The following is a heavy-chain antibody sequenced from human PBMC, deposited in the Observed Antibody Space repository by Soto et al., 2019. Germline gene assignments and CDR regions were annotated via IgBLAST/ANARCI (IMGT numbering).Heavy chain of an antibody. V-gene: IGHV4-59*01. CDR2: IHNSGSA. D-gene: IGHD6-13*01. J-gene: IGHJ4*02. Sequence: WTWIRQPPGKGLEWIGYIHNSGSASYNPSLKSRVTISIDTSKNQFSLKLSSVTPADTAVYYCARAGGLLTAAADFDYWGQGTLVTFSS. CDR3: ARAGGLLTAAADFDY.